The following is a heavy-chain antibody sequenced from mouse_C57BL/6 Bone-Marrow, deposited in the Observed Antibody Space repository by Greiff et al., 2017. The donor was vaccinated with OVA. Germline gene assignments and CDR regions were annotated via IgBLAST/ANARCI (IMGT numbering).Heavy chain of an antibody. V-gene: IGHV1-64*01. Sequence: QVQLQQPGAELVKPGASVKLSCKASGYTFTSYWMHWVKQRPGQGLEWIGMIHPNSGSTNYNEKFKSKATLTADKSSSTAYMQLSSLTYEDSAVYDRANYYGSSYVGYWGQGTTLTVSS. J-gene: IGHJ2*01. CDR1: GYTFTSYW. CDR3: ANYYGSSYVGY. CDR2: IHPNSGST. D-gene: IGHD1-1*01.